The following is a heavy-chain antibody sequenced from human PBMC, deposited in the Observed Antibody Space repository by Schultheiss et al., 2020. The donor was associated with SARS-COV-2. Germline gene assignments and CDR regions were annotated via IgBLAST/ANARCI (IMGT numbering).Heavy chain of an antibody. J-gene: IGHJ4*02. CDR3: ARGGIAVTGKGY. CDR1: GGTFTIYD. V-gene: IGHV1-46*01. Sequence: ASVKVSCKASGGTFTIYDITWVRQAPGQGLEWMGIINPSGGSTSYAQKFQGRVTMTRNTSISTAYMELSSLRIEDTAVYYCARGGIAVTGKGYWGQGTLVTVSS. D-gene: IGHD6-19*01. CDR2: INPSGGST.